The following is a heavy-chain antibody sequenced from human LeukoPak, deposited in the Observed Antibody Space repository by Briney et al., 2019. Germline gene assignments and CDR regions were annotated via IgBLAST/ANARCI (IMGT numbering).Heavy chain of an antibody. J-gene: IGHJ4*02. CDR2: IKQDGSER. Sequence: GGSLRLSCAASGFTFSSYWMSWVRQAPGKGLEWVANIKQDGSERYYVDSVKGRFTISRDNAKNSLYLQMNSLRAEDTAVYYCATEDYYDSSGYYFDYWGQGTLVTVSS. V-gene: IGHV3-7*01. D-gene: IGHD3-22*01. CDR3: ATEDYYDSSGYYFDY. CDR1: GFTFSSYW.